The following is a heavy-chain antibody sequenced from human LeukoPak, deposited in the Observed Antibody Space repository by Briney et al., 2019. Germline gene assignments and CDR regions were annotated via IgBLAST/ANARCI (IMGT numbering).Heavy chain of an antibody. CDR3: AKTVHDSSGYYYVPTSYYFDH. V-gene: IGHV3-23*01. D-gene: IGHD3-22*01. CDR1: GFTFSSYA. CDR2: ISGSGGST. Sequence: GGSLRLSCAASGFTFSSYAMSWVRQAPGKELEWVSAISGSGGSTYYADSVKGRFTISRDNSKNTLYLQMNSLRAEDTAVYYCAKTVHDSSGYYYVPTSYYFDHWGQGTLVTVSS. J-gene: IGHJ4*02.